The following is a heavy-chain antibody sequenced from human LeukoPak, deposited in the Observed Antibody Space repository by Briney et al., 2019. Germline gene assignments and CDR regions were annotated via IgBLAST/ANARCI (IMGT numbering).Heavy chain of an antibody. J-gene: IGHJ4*02. Sequence: GGSLRLSCAASGFTVSSNYMSWVRQAPGKGLEWVSLIYSGGSTYYADSVKGRFTISRDNSKNTLYLQMNSLRAEDTAVYYCARDLSHSGSYQHFDYWGQGTLVTVSS. V-gene: IGHV3-66*01. CDR2: IYSGGST. CDR1: GFTVSSNY. D-gene: IGHD1-26*01. CDR3: ARDLSHSGSYQHFDY.